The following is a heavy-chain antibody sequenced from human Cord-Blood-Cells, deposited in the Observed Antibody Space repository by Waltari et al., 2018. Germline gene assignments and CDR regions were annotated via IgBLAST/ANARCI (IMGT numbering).Heavy chain of an antibody. D-gene: IGHD6-13*01. CDR1: GFTFEDYT. J-gene: IGHJ3*02. Sequence: EVQLVESGGVVVQPGGSLRLSCAASGFTFEDYTSHGVRQAPGKGLEWVSLISWDGGSTYYADSVKGRFTISRDNSKNSLYLQMNSLRTEDTALYYCAKGGIAAADAFDIWGQGTMVTVSS. V-gene: IGHV3-43*01. CDR3: AKGGIAAADAFDI. CDR2: ISWDGGST.